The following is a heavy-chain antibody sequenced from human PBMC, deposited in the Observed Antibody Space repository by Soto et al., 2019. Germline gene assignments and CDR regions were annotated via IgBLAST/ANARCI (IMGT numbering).Heavy chain of an antibody. V-gene: IGHV1-18*04. CDR2: ISAYSGNT. Sequence: QVQLVQSGAEVKKPGASVKVSCKASGYTFTTYGITWVRQAPGQGLEWMGWISAYSGNTNYAQKLQGRLTVTTDTSTNTAERDLRSLRSDDTAVYYCARVVKAGDYGDDRRYDFDYWGHGTLVTVSS. D-gene: IGHD4-17*01. CDR3: ARVVKAGDYGDDRRYDFDY. CDR1: GYTFTTYG. J-gene: IGHJ4*01.